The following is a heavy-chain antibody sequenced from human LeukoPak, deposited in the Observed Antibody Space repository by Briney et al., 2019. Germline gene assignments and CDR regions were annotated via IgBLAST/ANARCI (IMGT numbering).Heavy chain of an antibody. V-gene: IGHV4-31*03. Sequence: SETLSLTRTVSGASFNSDDQYWNWIRQSPGKGLEWIGSIHPSGMLYNNPSLESRVTMSRDTPKNQFSLNLNSVTAADTAVYFCSRGLDSRKLGYWGQGILVTVSS. CDR1: GASFNSDDQY. CDR2: IHPSGML. D-gene: IGHD3-22*01. CDR3: SRGLDSRKLGY. J-gene: IGHJ4*02.